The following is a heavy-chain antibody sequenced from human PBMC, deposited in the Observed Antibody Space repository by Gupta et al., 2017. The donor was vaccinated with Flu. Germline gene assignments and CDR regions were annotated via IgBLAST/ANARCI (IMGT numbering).Heavy chain of an antibody. V-gene: IGHV4-34*01. J-gene: IGHJ6*02. Sequence: QVQLPQWGAGLLKPSETLSLTCAGYVGSFSGYYWSWIRQTPEKGLEWIGDIHHSGSTNYNPSLQSRVTISLDTSKNQFSLKLTSVTAADTAVYYCARGRRGMDVWGQGTTVIVSS. CDR2: IHHSGST. CDR1: VGSFSGYY. CDR3: ARGRRGMDV.